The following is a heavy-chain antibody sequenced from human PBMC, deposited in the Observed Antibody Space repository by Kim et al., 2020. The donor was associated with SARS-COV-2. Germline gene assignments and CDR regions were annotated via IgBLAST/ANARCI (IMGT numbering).Heavy chain of an antibody. V-gene: IGHV7-4-1*02. CDR3: ARERGYSYGCVDY. D-gene: IGHD5-18*01. Sequence: YAQGFTGRFVFSLDTSVSTAYLQIRSLKAEDTAVYYCARERGYSYGCVDYWGQGTLVTVSS. J-gene: IGHJ4*02.